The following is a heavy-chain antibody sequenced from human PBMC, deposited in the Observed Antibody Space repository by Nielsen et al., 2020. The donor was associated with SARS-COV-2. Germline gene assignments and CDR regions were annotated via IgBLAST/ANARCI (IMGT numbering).Heavy chain of an antibody. J-gene: IGHJ3*02. CDR2: ISYDGSNK. V-gene: IGHV3-30*03. CDR1: GFTFSSYG. Sequence: GGSLRLSCAASGFTFSSYGMHWVRQAPGKGLEWVAVISYDGSNKYYADSVKGRFTISRDNSKNTLYLQMNSLRAEDTAVYYCASLEKVGAFDIWGQGTMVTVSS. CDR3: ASLEKVGAFDI. D-gene: IGHD1-26*01.